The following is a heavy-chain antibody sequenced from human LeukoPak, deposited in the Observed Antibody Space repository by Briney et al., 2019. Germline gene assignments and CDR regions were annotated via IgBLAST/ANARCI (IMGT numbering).Heavy chain of an antibody. CDR1: GFTFSSYA. CDR2: ISGSDGST. V-gene: IGHV3-23*01. J-gene: IGHJ6*02. D-gene: IGHD3-10*01. CDR3: AASYYGSGIYYCGMDV. Sequence: GGSLRLSCAASGFTFSSYAMNWVRQAPGKGLEWVSAISGSDGSTYYADSVKGRFSISRDKSKNTLYLQMNSLRAEDTAIYYCAASYYGSGIYYCGMDVWGQGTTVTVSS.